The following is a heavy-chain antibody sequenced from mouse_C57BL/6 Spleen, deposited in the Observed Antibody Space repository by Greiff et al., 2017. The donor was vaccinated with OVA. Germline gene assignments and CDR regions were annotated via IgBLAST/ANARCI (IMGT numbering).Heavy chain of an antibody. Sequence: ESGPGLVKPSQSLSLTCSVTGYSITSGYYWNWIRQFPGNKLEWMGYISYDGSNNYNPSLKNRISITRDTSKNQFFLKLNSVTTEDTATYYCARDTTVVATGYFDVWGTGTTVTVSS. D-gene: IGHD1-1*01. V-gene: IGHV3-6*01. CDR3: ARDTTVVATGYFDV. J-gene: IGHJ1*03. CDR2: ISYDGSN. CDR1: GYSITSGYY.